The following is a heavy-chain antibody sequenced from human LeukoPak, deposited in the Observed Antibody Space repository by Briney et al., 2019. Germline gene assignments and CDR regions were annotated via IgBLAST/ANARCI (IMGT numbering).Heavy chain of an antibody. CDR1: GVSISSSY. Sequence: SETLSLTCTVSGVSISSSYWSWIRQSPCTGLDWTGYIDYSGSTNYNPSLKSRVTISVDTSKKQLSLKLSSVTAADTAVYYCAVLAGTDYYYNMDVWGQGTTVTVSS. V-gene: IGHV4-59*08. CDR3: AVLAGTDYYYNMDV. D-gene: IGHD6-19*01. CDR2: IDYSGST. J-gene: IGHJ6*02.